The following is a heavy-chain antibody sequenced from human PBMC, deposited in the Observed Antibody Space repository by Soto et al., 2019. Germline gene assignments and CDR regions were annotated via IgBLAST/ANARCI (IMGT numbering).Heavy chain of an antibody. CDR2: INPSGGST. CDR1: GYTFTSYY. Sequence: ASVKVSCKASGYTFTSYYMHWVRQAPGQGLEWMGIINPSGGSTSYAQKFQGRVTMTRDTSTSTVYMELRRLNSDDTAVYYCARDPDYGDYWGYFFDSWGQGTPVTVSS. J-gene: IGHJ4*02. V-gene: IGHV1-46*01. D-gene: IGHD4-17*01. CDR3: ARDPDYGDYWGYFFDS.